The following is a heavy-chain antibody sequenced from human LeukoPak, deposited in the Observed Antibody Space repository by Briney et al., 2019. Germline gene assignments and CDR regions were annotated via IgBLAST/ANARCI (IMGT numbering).Heavy chain of an antibody. V-gene: IGHV3-53*01. CDR2: IHSGGST. Sequence: GGSLRLSCAASGFTVSSNYMSWVRQAPGKGLEWVSVIHSGGSTYYADSVKGRFTISRDNSKNTLYLQMNSLRAEDTAVYYCARERSRWEGYYYGMDVWGKGTTVTVSS. D-gene: IGHD1-26*01. CDR1: GFTVSSNY. J-gene: IGHJ6*04. CDR3: ARERSRWEGYYYGMDV.